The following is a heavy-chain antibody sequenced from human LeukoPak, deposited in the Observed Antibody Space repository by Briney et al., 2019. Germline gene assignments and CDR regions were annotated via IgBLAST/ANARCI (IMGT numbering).Heavy chain of an antibody. CDR2: IYYSGST. D-gene: IGHD3-22*01. J-gene: IGHJ4*02. CDR1: GASISSYY. Sequence: SETLSLTCAVSGASISSYYWSWIRQPPGKGLEWIGYIYYSGSTYYNPSLKSRVTISVDTSKNQFSLKLSSVTAADTAVYYCASEPYYYDSSGHWWGQGTLVTVSS. V-gene: IGHV4-59*06. CDR3: ASEPYYYDSSGHW.